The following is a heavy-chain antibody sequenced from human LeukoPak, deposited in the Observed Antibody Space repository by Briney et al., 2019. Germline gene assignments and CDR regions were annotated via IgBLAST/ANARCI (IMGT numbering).Heavy chain of an antibody. CDR2: ISGGGGST. CDR1: GFTFDDYA. J-gene: IGHJ6*02. V-gene: IGHV3-43*02. D-gene: IGHD2-2*01. Sequence: GGSLRLSCAASGFTFDDYAMHWVRQAPGKGLEWVSLISGGGGSTYYADSVKGRFTISRDKSKNSLYLQMNSLRTEDTALYYCAKDSGCSSTSCYLSYGMDVWGQGTTVTVSS. CDR3: AKDSGCSSTSCYLSYGMDV.